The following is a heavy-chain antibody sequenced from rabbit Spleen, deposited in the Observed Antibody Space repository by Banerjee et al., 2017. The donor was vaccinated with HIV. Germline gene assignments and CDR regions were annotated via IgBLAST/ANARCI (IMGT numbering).Heavy chain of an antibody. CDR1: GFDFSDYNF. CDR3: ARDTGSSFSTYGMDL. Sequence: QEQLVESGGGLVKPGGTLTLTCTASGFDFSDYNFMCWVRQAPGKGLEWIACIDSGSRDFTYSASWAQGRFTISKTSSTTVTLQMTSLTVADTATYFCARDTGSSFSTYGMDLWGPGTLSPS. J-gene: IGHJ6*01. CDR2: IDSGSRDFT. V-gene: IGHV1S45*01. D-gene: IGHD8-1*01.